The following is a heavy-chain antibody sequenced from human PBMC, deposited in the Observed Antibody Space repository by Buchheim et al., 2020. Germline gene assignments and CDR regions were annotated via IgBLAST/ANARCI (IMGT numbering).Heavy chain of an antibody. CDR1: GFTFSTHW. V-gene: IGHV3-7*01. D-gene: IGHD2-2*01. CDR2: IKPDGSQK. CDR3: ARVGSTGLPDNWFDP. Sequence: EVQLVESGGGLVQPGGSLRLSCAASGFTFSTHWMTWVRQAPGKGLEWLANIKPDGSQKHYVDSVKGRFTISRDNAKNSLSLQMNSLRAEDTAVYYCARVGSTGLPDNWFDPWGQGTL. J-gene: IGHJ5*02.